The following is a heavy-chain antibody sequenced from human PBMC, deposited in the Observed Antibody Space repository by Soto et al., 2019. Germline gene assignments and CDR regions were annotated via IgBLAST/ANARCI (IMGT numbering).Heavy chain of an antibody. J-gene: IGHJ4*02. CDR1: GYTLTSYG. Sequence: GASVKVSCKASGYTLTSYGISWVRQAPGQGLEWMGWISAYNGNTNYAQKLQGRVTMTTDTSTSTAYMELRSLRSDDTAVYYCARVYGSGTQNPFDYWGQGTLVTVSS. CDR3: ARVYGSGTQNPFDY. D-gene: IGHD3-10*01. CDR2: ISAYNGNT. V-gene: IGHV1-18*01.